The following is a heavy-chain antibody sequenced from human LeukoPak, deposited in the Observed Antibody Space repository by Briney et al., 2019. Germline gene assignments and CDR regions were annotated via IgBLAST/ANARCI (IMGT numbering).Heavy chain of an antibody. J-gene: IGHJ4*02. Sequence: SESLSLTCSVSGASLSSYYWGWIRQSPGKGLEWLGYISDTGKTDYNPSLKSRGTLSLDTSKNQFSLRLTSVTAADTAVYYCVTGYYEPFDNWGQGTLVTVSS. V-gene: IGHV4-59*13. CDR3: VTGYYEPFDN. CDR1: GASLSSYY. D-gene: IGHD3-3*01. CDR2: ISDTGKT.